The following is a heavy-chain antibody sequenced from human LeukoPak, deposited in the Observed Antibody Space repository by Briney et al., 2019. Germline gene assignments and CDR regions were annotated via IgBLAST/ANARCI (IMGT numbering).Heavy chain of an antibody. J-gene: IGHJ3*02. CDR1: GGSISSGGYY. CDR3: ARVTVVTGGAFDI. V-gene: IGHV4-31*03. Sequence: SETLSLTCTVSGGSISSGGYYWSWIRQHPGKGLEWIGYIYYSGSTYYNPSLKSRVTISVDTSKNQFSLKLSSVTAADTAVYYCARVTVVTGGAFDIWGQGTMVTVSS. CDR2: IYYSGST. D-gene: IGHD4-23*01.